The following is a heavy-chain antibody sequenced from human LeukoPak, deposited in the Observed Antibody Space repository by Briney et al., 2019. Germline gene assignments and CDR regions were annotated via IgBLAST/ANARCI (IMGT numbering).Heavy chain of an antibody. Sequence: SETLSLTCAVYAGSFSGYYWSWIRQPPGKGLEWIGEINHSGSTNYNPSLKSRVTISVDTSMNQFSLKLSSVTAADTAVYYCASREYYYDSSGYTSGNWFDPWGQGTLVTVSS. V-gene: IGHV4-34*01. J-gene: IGHJ5*02. CDR2: INHSGST. CDR3: ASREYYYDSSGYTSGNWFDP. D-gene: IGHD3-22*01. CDR1: AGSFSGYY.